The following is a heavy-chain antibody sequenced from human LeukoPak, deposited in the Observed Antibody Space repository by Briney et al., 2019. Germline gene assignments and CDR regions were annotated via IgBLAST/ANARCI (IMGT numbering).Heavy chain of an antibody. Sequence: ASVKVSCKASGYTFTDYYMHWVRQAPGPGLEWMGWINPNSGGTNYAQKFQGRVTMTRDTSISTAYMELSSLRSDDTAVYYCARSPPSSWENDYWGQGTLVTVSS. D-gene: IGHD1-26*01. CDR3: ARSPPSSWENDY. V-gene: IGHV1-2*02. J-gene: IGHJ4*02. CDR1: GYTFTDYY. CDR2: INPNSGGT.